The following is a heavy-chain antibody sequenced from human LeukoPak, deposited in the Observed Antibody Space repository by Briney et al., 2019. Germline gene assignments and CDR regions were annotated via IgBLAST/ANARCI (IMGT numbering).Heavy chain of an antibody. J-gene: IGHJ4*02. CDR2: ISSSSSYI. CDR1: DFTFSNYN. V-gene: IGHV3-21*01. Sequence: GGSLRLSCAGSDFTFSNYNMNWIRQAPGKGLEWVSSISSSSSYIYYADSVRGRFTVSRDNAKNSLYLQMNSLRAEDTAVYYCARRWDSSGYYYDYWGQGTLVTVSS. D-gene: IGHD3-22*01. CDR3: ARRWDSSGYYYDY.